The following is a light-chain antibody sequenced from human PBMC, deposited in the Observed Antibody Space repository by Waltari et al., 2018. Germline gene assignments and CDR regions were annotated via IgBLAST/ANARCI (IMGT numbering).Light chain of an antibody. J-gene: IGKJ4*01. V-gene: IGKV3-20*01. Sequence: EIVLTKSPGTLSLAPGERATLSRRASQTFSSSYLAWYQQKPGQAPRLLIYGASTRAAGYPVRFSGSGSGKDFTITISRLEPEDFAVYYCQHYGTSPPLTFGGGTKVEIK. CDR3: QHYGTSPPLT. CDR2: GAS. CDR1: QTFSSSY.